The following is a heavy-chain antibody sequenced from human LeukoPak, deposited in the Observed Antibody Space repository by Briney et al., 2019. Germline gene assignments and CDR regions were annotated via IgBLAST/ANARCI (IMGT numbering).Heavy chain of an antibody. CDR3: ARADSGWYYFDY. J-gene: IGHJ4*02. D-gene: IGHD6-19*01. CDR2: IYYSGTT. Sequence: SETLSLTCIVSGGSISTYYWSWIRQPPGKGLEWIGYIYYSGTTNYSPSLKSRVTISVDTSKNQFSLKLSSVTAADTAVYYCARADSGWYYFDYWGQGTLVTVSS. CDR1: GGSISTYY. V-gene: IGHV4-59*01.